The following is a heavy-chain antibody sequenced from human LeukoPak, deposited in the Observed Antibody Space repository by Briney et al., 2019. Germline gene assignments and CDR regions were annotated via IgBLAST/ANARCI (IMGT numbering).Heavy chain of an antibody. CDR3: ARGPPNWGYDY. V-gene: IGHV1-3*01. CDR1: QYAFTYYA. J-gene: IGHJ4*02. CDR2: INAGNGKT. Sequence: ASVKVSCKASQYAFTYYAVHWVRQAPGQRLEWMGWINAGNGKTKYSQSFQGRITITRDTSATTAYMELTSLTSEDTAVYYCARGPPNWGYDYWGPGTLVTVSS. D-gene: IGHD7-27*01.